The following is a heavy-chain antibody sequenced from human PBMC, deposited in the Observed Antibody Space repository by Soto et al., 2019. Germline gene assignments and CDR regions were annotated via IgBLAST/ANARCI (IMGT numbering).Heavy chain of an antibody. V-gene: IGHV4-59*03. CDR2: IYDSGDA. J-gene: IGHJ3*02. Sequence: SLSCSVSGGPISSFFRNGILQAPGKGLEWIGCIYDSGDANYNPSLKSRVTISLDTSKNQFSLKLSSVTAADTAVYYCVSSRTAVFGDALDISARGTMSTFS. CDR3: VSSRTAVFGDALDI. D-gene: IGHD3-3*01. CDR1: GGPISSFF.